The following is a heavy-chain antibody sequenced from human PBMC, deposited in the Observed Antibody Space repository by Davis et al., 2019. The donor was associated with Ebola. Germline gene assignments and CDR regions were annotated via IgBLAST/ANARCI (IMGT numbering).Heavy chain of an antibody. CDR1: GYNFNNYW. D-gene: IGHD2-2*01. CDR2: IFPDDSDA. V-gene: IGHV5-51*01. CDR3: ARQGTTSWDS. J-gene: IGHJ4*02. Sequence: GESLKISCKGSGYNFNNYWIGWVRQMPGKGLEWMGFIFPDDSDATYSPSFQGQVTFSVDKSIRTAYLHWNSLKASDTATYYCARQGTTSWDSWGQGTLVTVSS.